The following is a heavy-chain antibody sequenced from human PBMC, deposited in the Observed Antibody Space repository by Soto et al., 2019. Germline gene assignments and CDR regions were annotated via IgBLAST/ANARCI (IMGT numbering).Heavy chain of an antibody. CDR1: GGSISSSSYY. J-gene: IGHJ4*02. CDR2: IYYSGST. Sequence: QLQLQESGPGLVKPSETLSLTCTVSGGSISSSSYYWGWIRQPPGKGLEWIGSIYYSGSTYYNPSLKSRVTISVDTSKNQFSLKLSSVTAADTAVYYGARLGGGNPDFDYWGQGTLVTVSS. V-gene: IGHV4-39*01. D-gene: IGHD2-15*01. CDR3: ARLGGGNPDFDY.